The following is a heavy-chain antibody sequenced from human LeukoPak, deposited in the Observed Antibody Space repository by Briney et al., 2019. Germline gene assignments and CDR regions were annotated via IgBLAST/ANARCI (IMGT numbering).Heavy chain of an antibody. V-gene: IGHV3-23*01. J-gene: IGHJ6*02. D-gene: IGHD3-9*01. CDR1: GFTVSSYA. CDR3: AKEGTYYDILTDLNYYYGMDV. CDR2: MSGCGAST. Sequence: GGSLRLSCAASGFTVSSYAMSWVRQAPGKGLEWVSGMSGCGASTYYADSVRGRFTISRVNSKNTLSLQMNSLRAEDRAVYYCAKEGTYYDILTDLNYYYGMDVWGQGTTVTVSS.